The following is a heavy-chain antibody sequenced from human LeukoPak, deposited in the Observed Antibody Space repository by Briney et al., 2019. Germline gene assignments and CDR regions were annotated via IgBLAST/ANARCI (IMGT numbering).Heavy chain of an antibody. CDR1: GFTFSSYG. V-gene: IGHV3-33*01. CDR2: IWYDGSNK. CDR3: ARVRGVSYFDY. J-gene: IGHJ4*02. Sequence: GGSLRLSCAASGFTFSSYGMHWVRQAPGKGLEWVAVIWYDGSNKYYADSVKGRFTISRDNSKNTLYLQMNSLRAGDTAVYYCARVRGVSYFDYWGQGTLVTVSS. D-gene: IGHD3-10*01.